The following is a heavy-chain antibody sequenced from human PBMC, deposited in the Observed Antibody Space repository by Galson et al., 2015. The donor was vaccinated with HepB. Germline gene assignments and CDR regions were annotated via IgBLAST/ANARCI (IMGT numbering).Heavy chain of an antibody. CDR3: ARESGWFNWFDP. CDR2: IYYSGST. V-gene: IGHV4-59*01. D-gene: IGHD6-19*01. Sequence: QVQLQESGPGLVKPSETLSLTCTVSGGSISSYYWSWIRQPPGKGLEWIGYIYYSGSTSYNPSRKSRVTISVDTSKNQFSLKLSSVTAADTAVYYCARESGWFNWFDPWGQGTLVTVSS. CDR1: GGSISSYY. J-gene: IGHJ5*02.